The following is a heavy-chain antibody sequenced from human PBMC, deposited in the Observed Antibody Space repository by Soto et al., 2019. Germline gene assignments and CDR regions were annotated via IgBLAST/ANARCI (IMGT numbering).Heavy chain of an antibody. Sequence: PGESLTLSCTGSGYSFTSYCIGWVRQLPGKGLEWMGFIYPGDSATTYPPSCQGQVTISADKSISTAYLQWSSLKASDTAMYYCARHLTNELRYYYDYMDVWGKGTTVTVSS. J-gene: IGHJ6*03. V-gene: IGHV5-51*01. CDR3: ARHLTNELRYYYDYMDV. D-gene: IGHD1-7*01. CDR2: IYPGDSAT. CDR1: GYSFTSYC.